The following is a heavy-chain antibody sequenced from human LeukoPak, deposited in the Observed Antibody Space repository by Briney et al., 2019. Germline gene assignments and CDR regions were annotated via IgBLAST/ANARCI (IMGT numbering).Heavy chain of an antibody. CDR3: ARVISYVPPSYYYYMDV. D-gene: IGHD1-26*01. CDR2: IYYSGST. CDR1: GGSISSGDYY. V-gene: IGHV4-30-4*08. J-gene: IGHJ6*03. Sequence: PSETLSLTCTVSGGSISSGDYYWSWIRQPPGKGLEWIGYIYYSGSTYYNPSLKSRVTISVDTSKNQFSLKLSSVTAADTAVYYCARVISYVPPSYYYYMDVWGKGTTVTVSS.